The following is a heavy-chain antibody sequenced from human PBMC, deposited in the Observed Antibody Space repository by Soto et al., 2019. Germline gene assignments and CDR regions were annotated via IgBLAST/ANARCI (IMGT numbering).Heavy chain of an antibody. CDR3: AGTTSHQWYYMDV. D-gene: IGHD1-7*01. V-gene: IGHV6-1*01. CDR1: GDSVSRNMAA. CDR2: TYYRSRWYN. Sequence: SQTLSITCAISGDSVSRNMAAWNWIRLSPSRGLEWLARTYYRSRWYNDYAVSVRSRITVNPDTSKNQFSLQLSSVTPEDTAVYYCAGTTSHQWYYMDVWGKGTTVTVSS. J-gene: IGHJ6*03.